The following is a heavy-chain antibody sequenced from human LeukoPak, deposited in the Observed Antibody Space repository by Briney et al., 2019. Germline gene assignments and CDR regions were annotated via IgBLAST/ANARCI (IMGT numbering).Heavy chain of an antibody. CDR1: GYTFTSYA. J-gene: IGHJ5*02. V-gene: IGHV7-4-1*02. D-gene: IGHD4-17*01. CDR2: INTNTGNP. CDR3: ARGDYGDYENWFDP. Sequence: EASVKVSCKASGYTFTSYAMNWVRQAPGQGLEWMGWINTNTGNPTYAQGFTGRFVFSLDTSVSTAYLQISSLKAEDTAVYYCARGDYGDYENWFDPWGQGTLVTVSS.